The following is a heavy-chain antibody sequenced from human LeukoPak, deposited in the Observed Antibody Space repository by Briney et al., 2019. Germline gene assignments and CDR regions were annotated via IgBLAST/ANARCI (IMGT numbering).Heavy chain of an antibody. J-gene: IGHJ5*02. Sequence: DSVKVSCKASGYTFSGTGWYLYWLRQSPGQGLECMGWIYPHTGATHYAQKFQGRVAMTRDTSISTAYMELSRLRPDDTAVYYCARDLASIVVVVAEDGGWFDPWGQGTLVTVSS. D-gene: IGHD2-15*01. CDR3: ARDLASIVVVVAEDGGWFDP. CDR2: IYPHTGAT. CDR1: GYTFSGTGWY. V-gene: IGHV1-2*02.